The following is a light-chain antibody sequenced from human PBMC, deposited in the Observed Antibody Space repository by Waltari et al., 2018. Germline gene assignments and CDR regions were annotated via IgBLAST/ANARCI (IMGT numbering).Light chain of an antibody. V-gene: IGLV3-1*01. J-gene: IGLJ2*01. CDR1: KLGDKY. CDR3: QAWDSSTHVV. CDR2: QDS. Sequence: SYELTQPPSVSVSPGQTASITCSGDKLGDKYACWYQQKPGQSPVLVIYQDSKRPSGGPMRFSGSNSGNTATLTISGTQAMDEADYYCQAWDSSTHVVFGGGTKLTVL.